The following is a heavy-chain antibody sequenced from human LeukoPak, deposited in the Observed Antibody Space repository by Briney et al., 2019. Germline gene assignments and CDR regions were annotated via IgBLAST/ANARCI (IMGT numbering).Heavy chain of an antibody. V-gene: IGHV6-1*01. CDR1: GDSVSSNSPA. CDR2: TYYRSKWYN. J-gene: IGHJ4*02. CDR3: ARVVAAAVDY. Sequence: SQTLSLTCATSGDSVSSNSPAWNWIRQSPSRGLEWLGRTYYRSKWYNDYAVSVESRITINPDTSKNQFSLQLNSVTPEDTAVYYCARVVAAAVDYWGQGTLVTVSS. D-gene: IGHD6-13*01.